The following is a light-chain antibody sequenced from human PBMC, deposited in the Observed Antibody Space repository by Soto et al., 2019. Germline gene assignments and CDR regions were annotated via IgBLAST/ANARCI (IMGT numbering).Light chain of an antibody. V-gene: IGKV1-17*01. CDR1: QGIRSD. CDR2: TAS. J-gene: IGKJ4*01. CDR3: LQHNSYPPT. Sequence: DIQMTQSPSSLSASIGDRVTITCRASQGIRSDLVWYQQKPGKAPKRLVYTASSLQSGIPSRFSGSGSGTEFTLTISSLQTEDFATYYCLQHNSYPPTFGGGTKVEIK.